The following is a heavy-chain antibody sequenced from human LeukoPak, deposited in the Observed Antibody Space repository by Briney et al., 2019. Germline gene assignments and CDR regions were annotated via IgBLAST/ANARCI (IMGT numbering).Heavy chain of an antibody. Sequence: SETLSLTCTVSDDSVNSNGYYWGWIRQSPGKGLEWIGNVDYTGSTFYNPSLKSRLTISVDTSKILFSLKLTSMTAADTAVYYCARSTGLYFDYWGRGTLVTVSS. D-gene: IGHD6-19*01. CDR1: DDSVNSNGYY. CDR2: VDYTGST. J-gene: IGHJ4*02. CDR3: ARSTGLYFDY. V-gene: IGHV4-39*01.